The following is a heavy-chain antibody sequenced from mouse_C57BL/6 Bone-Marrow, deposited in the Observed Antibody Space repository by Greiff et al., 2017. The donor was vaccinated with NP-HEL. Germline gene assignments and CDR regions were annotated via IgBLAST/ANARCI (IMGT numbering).Heavy chain of an antibody. CDR3: ARYNWYFDV. V-gene: IGHV7-3*01. Sequence: DVKLVDSGGGLVQPGGSLSLSCAASGFTFTDYYMSWVRQPPGKALEWLGFIRNKANGYTTEYSASVKGRFTISRDNSQSILYLQMNALRAEDSATYYCARYNWYFDVWGTGTTVTVSS. CDR2: IRNKANGYTT. CDR1: GFTFTDYY. J-gene: IGHJ1*03.